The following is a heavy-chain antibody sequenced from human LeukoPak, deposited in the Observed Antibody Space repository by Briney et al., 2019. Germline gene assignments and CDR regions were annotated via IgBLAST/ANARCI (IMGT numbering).Heavy chain of an antibody. D-gene: IGHD3-9*01. CDR2: IIPIFGTA. CDR1: GGTFSSYA. V-gene: IGHV1-69*06. CDR3: AIHVGYDILTGYYLNNYFDY. J-gene: IGHJ4*02. Sequence: SVKVSCKASGGTFSSYAISWVRQAPGQGLEWMGGIIPIFGTANYAQKFQGRVTITADKSTSTAYMELSSLRSEDTAVYYCAIHVGYDILTGYYLNNYFDYWGQGTLVTVSS.